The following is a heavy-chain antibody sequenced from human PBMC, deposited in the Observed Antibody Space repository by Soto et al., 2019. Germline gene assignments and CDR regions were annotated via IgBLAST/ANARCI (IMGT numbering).Heavy chain of an antibody. J-gene: IGHJ6*02. CDR2: INAGNGNT. Sequence: ASVKVSCKASGYTFTSYDINWVRQATGQGFEWMGWINAGNGNTKYSQKFQGRVTMTRDTSTSTVYMELSSLRSEDTAVYYCASTLSADYYGMDVWGQGTTVTVSS. V-gene: IGHV1-3*01. CDR3: ASTLSADYYGMDV. D-gene: IGHD1-26*01. CDR1: GYTFTSYD.